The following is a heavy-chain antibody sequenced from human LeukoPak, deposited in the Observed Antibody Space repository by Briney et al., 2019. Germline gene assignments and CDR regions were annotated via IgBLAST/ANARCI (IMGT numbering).Heavy chain of an antibody. CDR2: INSDGSST. CDR1: GFTFSSYW. Sequence: PGGSLRLSCAASGFTFSSYWMHWVRQAPGKGLVWVSRINSDGSSTSYADSVKGRFTISRDNAKNTLYLQMNSLRAEDTAVYYCARAGIAAAEDHFDYWGQGTLVTVPS. J-gene: IGHJ4*02. V-gene: IGHV3-74*01. D-gene: IGHD6-13*01. CDR3: ARAGIAAAEDHFDY.